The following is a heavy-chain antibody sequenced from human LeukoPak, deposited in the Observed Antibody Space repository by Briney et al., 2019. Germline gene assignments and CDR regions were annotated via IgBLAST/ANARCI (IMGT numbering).Heavy chain of an antibody. J-gene: IGHJ3*02. CDR2: IYYSGST. CDR3: AGMSSITMIVVVARRLDAFDI. V-gene: IGHV4-59*01. Sequence: SETLSLTCTVSGGSISSYYWSWIRQPPGKGLEWIGYIYYSGSTNYNPSLKSRVTISVDTSKNQFSLKLSSVTAADTAVYYCAGMSSITMIVVVARRLDAFDIWGQGTMVTVSS. CDR1: GGSISSYY. D-gene: IGHD3-22*01.